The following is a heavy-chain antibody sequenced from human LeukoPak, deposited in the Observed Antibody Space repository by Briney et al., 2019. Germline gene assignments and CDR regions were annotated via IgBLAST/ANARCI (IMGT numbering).Heavy chain of an antibody. CDR3: ARTSVRGFDV. Sequence: GGSLRLSCAASGLRVCAVYMSWVRQSRGRGLEWVSVLYSCGTTYYADSLKGRITISRDNSKNTLYLEMNSLRDEDTAVYYCARTSVRGFDVWGQGTTLIVSS. CDR2: LYSCGTT. D-gene: IGHD3-10*02. CDR1: GLRVCAVY. V-gene: IGHV3-53*01. J-gene: IGHJ3*01.